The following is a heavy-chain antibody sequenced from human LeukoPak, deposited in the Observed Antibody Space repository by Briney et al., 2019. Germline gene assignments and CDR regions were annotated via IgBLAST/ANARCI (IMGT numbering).Heavy chain of an antibody. D-gene: IGHD2-15*01. CDR3: AAYCSGGSCYMDFDY. Sequence: GGSLRLSCAASGFTFSSYSMNWVRQAPGKGLEWVSSISSSSSYIYYADSVKGRFTIPRDNAKNSLYLQMNSLRAEDTAVYYCAAYCSGGSCYMDFDYWGQGTLVTVSS. J-gene: IGHJ4*02. CDR1: GFTFSSYS. CDR2: ISSSSSYI. V-gene: IGHV3-21*01.